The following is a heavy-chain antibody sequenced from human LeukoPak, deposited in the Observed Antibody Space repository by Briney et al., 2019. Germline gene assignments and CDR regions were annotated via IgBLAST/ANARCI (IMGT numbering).Heavy chain of an antibody. CDR3: ARADPYYYDSSGYYYYFDY. Sequence: ASVKVSCKASGYTFTGYYMHWVRQAPGQGLEWMGWINPNGGGTNYAQKFQGWVTMTRDTSISTAYMELSRLRSDDTAVYYCARADPYYYDSSGYYYYFDYWGQGTLVTVSS. CDR2: INPNGGGT. V-gene: IGHV1-2*04. J-gene: IGHJ4*02. CDR1: GYTFTGYY. D-gene: IGHD3-22*01.